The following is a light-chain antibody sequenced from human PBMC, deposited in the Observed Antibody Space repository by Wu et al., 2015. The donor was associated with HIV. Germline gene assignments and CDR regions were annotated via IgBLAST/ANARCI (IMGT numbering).Light chain of an antibody. CDR2: KAS. J-gene: IGKJ3*01. V-gene: IGKV1-5*03. CDR1: QSISSW. CDR3: QQYNSYSFT. Sequence: IRMTQSPSTLSASVGDRVTITCRASQSISSWLAWYQQKPGKAPKLLIYKASSLESGVPSRFSGSGSGTEFTLTISSLQPDDFATYYCQQYNSYSFTFGPGTKVEYQT.